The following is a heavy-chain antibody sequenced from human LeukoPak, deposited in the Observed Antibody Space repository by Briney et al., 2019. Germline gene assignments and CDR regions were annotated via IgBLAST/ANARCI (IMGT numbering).Heavy chain of an antibody. J-gene: IGHJ5*02. CDR3: ARDFLSNPYGGNSAVPA. Sequence: PSETLSLTCTVSGGSISSGDYYWSWIRQPPGKGLEWIGYIYYSGSTYYNPSLKSRVTISVDTSKSQFSLKLSSVTAADTAVYYCARDFLSNPYGGNSAVPAWGQGTLVTVSS. CDR2: IYYSGST. CDR1: GGSISSGDYY. V-gene: IGHV4-30-4*08. D-gene: IGHD4-23*01.